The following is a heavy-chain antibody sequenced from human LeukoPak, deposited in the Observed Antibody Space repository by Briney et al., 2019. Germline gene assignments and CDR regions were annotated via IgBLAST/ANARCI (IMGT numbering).Heavy chain of an antibody. J-gene: IGHJ6*02. V-gene: IGHV3-23*01. CDR3: ARGGGNNAIIGVVTYGMDV. CDR2: MSATGGST. D-gene: IGHD3-3*01. Sequence: GGSLRLSCAASGFTFGNYAMSWVRQAPGKGLEWVSAMSATGGSTYYSDSVKGRFTISRDDSKNTLYLQMNSLRPEDTAVYYCARGGGNNAIIGVVTYGMDVWGQGTTVTVSS. CDR1: GFTFGNYA.